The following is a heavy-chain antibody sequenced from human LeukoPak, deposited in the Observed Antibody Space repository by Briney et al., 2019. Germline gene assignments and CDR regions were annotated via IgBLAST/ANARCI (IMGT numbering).Heavy chain of an antibody. CDR2: MSYDGDNK. Sequence: GGSLRLSCAASGFTFDSYGMHWVRQAPGKGLEWVAVMSYDGDNKYYADSVKGRFTVSRDNSKNTLYLQMTSLRPEDTAVYYCAKDGPMTIFGVLISNYYYYGMDVWGQGTTVTVSS. J-gene: IGHJ6*02. D-gene: IGHD3-3*01. CDR3: AKDGPMTIFGVLISNYYYYGMDV. CDR1: GFTFDSYG. V-gene: IGHV3-30*18.